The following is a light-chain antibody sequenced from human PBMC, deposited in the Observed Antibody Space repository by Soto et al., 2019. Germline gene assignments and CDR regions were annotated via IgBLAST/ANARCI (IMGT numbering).Light chain of an antibody. CDR2: RAS. Sequence: DIQMTQSPSTLSGSLGDRVTITCRASQDIGTWLSWYQQKPEKAPKVLIYRASHLESGVPSRFSASGSGTEFSLTINSLQADDFATYYCQQYHIYSWTFGQGTKVDIK. CDR3: QQYHIYSWT. CDR1: QDIGTW. J-gene: IGKJ1*01. V-gene: IGKV1-5*03.